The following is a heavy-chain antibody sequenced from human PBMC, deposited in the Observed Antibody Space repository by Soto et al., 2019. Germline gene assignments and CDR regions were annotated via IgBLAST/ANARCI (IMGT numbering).Heavy chain of an antibody. V-gene: IGHV3-23*01. Sequence: HPGGSLRLSCAASGFTFSSYAMSWVRQAPGKGLEWVSAISGSGGSTYYADSVKGRFTISRDNSKNTLYLQMNSLRAEDTAVYYCAKLDVPFILPIAAAGLYYFDYWGQGTLVTVSS. D-gene: IGHD6-13*01. CDR2: ISGSGGST. CDR1: GFTFSSYA. CDR3: AKLDVPFILPIAAAGLYYFDY. J-gene: IGHJ4*02.